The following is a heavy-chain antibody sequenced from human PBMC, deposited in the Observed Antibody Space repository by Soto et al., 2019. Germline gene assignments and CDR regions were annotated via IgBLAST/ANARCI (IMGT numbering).Heavy chain of an antibody. Sequence: QVQLVQSGAEVRKPGASVKVSCKASGYTFSDYYIHWVRQAHGQGLEWMGWINPNSGGTKYAPKFQGGVTMTRDTSITTAYMELRRLRSGDKAVYYCAREPATAKPEGVDFWGQGTLVTVSS. CDR1: GYTFSDYY. V-gene: IGHV1-2*02. J-gene: IGHJ4*02. CDR2: INPNSGGT. CDR3: AREPATAKPEGVDF. D-gene: IGHD1-1*01.